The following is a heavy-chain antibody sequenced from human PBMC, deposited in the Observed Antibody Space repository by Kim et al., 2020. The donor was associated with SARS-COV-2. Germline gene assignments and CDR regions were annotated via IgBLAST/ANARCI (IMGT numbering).Heavy chain of an antibody. CDR1: GFAFSGHS. D-gene: IGHD3-10*01. V-gene: IGHV3-21*01. Sequence: GGSLRLSCAASGFAFSGHSMNWVRQAPGKGLEWVSSISPHSSYIYYADSVRGRFTISRDNVQSSLYLQMDSLRAEDTAVYYCVKHSTDLAVIPSPMVASNWFEPWGKGTLVTVSS. CDR2: ISPHSSYI. CDR3: VKHSTDLAVIPSPMVASNWFEP. J-gene: IGHJ5*02.